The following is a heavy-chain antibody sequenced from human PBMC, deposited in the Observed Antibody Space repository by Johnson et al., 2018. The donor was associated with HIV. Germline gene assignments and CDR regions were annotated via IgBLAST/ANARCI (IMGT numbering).Heavy chain of an antibody. CDR1: GFTFDDYG. Sequence: MLLVESGGGVVRHGGSLRLSCAASGFTFDDYGMSWVRQAPGKGLEWVAGISGSGASTYYADSLKGRCTISRDNSKNTVYLQMNSLRAEDTAVYYCARVGQLARTHAFDIWGQGTMVTVSS. CDR3: ARVGQLARTHAFDI. CDR2: ISGSGAST. V-gene: IGHV3-20*04. J-gene: IGHJ3*02. D-gene: IGHD6-13*01.